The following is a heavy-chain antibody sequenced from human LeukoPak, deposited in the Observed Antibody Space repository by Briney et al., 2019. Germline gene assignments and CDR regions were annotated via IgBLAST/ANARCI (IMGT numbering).Heavy chain of an antibody. J-gene: IGHJ6*03. CDR2: INPDSGGT. CDR1: GYTFTDYY. Sequence: GASVKVSCKASGYTFTDYYMHWVRQAPGQGLEWMVWINPDSGGTNYAQKFQGRVTMTTDTTTSTAYMELRSLGSDDTVVYYCAREAVSDYYYYYYMDVWGKGTTVTVSS. CDR3: AREAVSDYYYYYYMDV. D-gene: IGHD4-11*01. V-gene: IGHV1-2*02.